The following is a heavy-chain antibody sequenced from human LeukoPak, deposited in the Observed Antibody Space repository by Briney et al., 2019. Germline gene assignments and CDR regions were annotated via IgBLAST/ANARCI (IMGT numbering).Heavy chain of an antibody. Sequence: SETLSLTCTVSGGSISSSSYYWGWIRQPPGKGLEWIGSIYYSGSTYYNPSLKSRVTISVDTSKNQFSLKLSSVTAADTAVYYCAREDSSSSGGNFDYWGQGTLVTVSS. V-gene: IGHV4-39*02. CDR3: AREDSSSSGGNFDY. CDR2: IYYSGST. J-gene: IGHJ4*02. CDR1: GGSISSSSYY. D-gene: IGHD6-6*01.